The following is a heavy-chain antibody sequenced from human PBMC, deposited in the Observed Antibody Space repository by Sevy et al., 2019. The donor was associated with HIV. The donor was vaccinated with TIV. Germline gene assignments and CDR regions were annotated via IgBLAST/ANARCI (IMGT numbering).Heavy chain of an antibody. CDR2: IYSEGTK. CDR1: GFTVISNY. Sequence: GGSLRLSCAASGFTVISNYMIWVRQAPGKGLEWVSLIYSEGTKNYADSVKGRFTISRDNSKNTLYLQMNSLRAEDTAVYYCAIGSVSLVIAKDSFHIWGQGTMVTVSS. D-gene: IGHD2-21*01. CDR3: AIGSVSLVIAKDSFHI. V-gene: IGHV3-53*01. J-gene: IGHJ3*02.